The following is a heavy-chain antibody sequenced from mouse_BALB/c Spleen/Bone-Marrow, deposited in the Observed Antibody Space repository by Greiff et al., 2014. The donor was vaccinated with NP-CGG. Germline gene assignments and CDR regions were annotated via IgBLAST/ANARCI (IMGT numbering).Heavy chain of an antibody. Sequence: VQLQQSGAELVRPGASVTLSCKASGYTFTDYEMHWVKQTPVHGLEWIGTLDPETGGTAYNQKFKDMATLTADKSSTTAYMELRSLTPEDSAVYYCANWGYYAMDYWGQGISVTVSS. V-gene: IGHV1-15*01. CDR2: LDPETGGT. CDR1: GYTFTDYE. J-gene: IGHJ4*01. CDR3: ANWGYYAMDY. D-gene: IGHD4-1*01.